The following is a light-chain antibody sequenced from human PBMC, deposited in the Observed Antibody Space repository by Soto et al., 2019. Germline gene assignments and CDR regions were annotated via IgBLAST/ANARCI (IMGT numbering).Light chain of an antibody. CDR2: GAS. V-gene: IGKV3-15*01. Sequence: EIVMTQSPVTLSVSPGERATLSCRASESVGTNLAWYQQKPGQPPRLLIYGASTRATGIPARFSGSGSGTEFTLTISSLQSEDFAVYYCQQYGSSPWTFGQGTKVDIK. J-gene: IGKJ1*01. CDR1: ESVGTN. CDR3: QQYGSSPWT.